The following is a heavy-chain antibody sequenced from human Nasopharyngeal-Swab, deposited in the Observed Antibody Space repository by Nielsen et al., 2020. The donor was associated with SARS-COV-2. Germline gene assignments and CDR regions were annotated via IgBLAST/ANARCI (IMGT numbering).Heavy chain of an antibody. CDR2: IWYDGSNK. V-gene: IGHV3-30*19. Sequence: GESLKISCAASGFTFSSYGMHWVRQAPGKGLEGVAVIWYDGSNKYYADSVKGRFTISRDNSKNTLYLQMNSLRAEDTAVYYCARAEVAGTWTALGAYYYYGMDVWGQGTTVTVSS. J-gene: IGHJ6*02. CDR1: GFTFSSYG. CDR3: ARAEVAGTWTALGAYYYYGMDV. D-gene: IGHD6-19*01.